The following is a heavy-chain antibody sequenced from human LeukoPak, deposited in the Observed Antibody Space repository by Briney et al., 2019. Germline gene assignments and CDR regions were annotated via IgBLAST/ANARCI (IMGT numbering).Heavy chain of an antibody. CDR3: ARVPRSYYYYYYMDV. V-gene: IGHV4-39*07. Sequence: SETLSLTCSVSGGSITNRFYYWGWIRQSPGKGLEWIGSLYYSGTTYHNPSLQSRVTISVDTSKNQFSLKLSSVTAADTAVYYCARVPRSYYYYYYMDVWGKGTTVTVSS. J-gene: IGHJ6*03. CDR1: GGSITNRFYY. CDR2: LYYSGTT.